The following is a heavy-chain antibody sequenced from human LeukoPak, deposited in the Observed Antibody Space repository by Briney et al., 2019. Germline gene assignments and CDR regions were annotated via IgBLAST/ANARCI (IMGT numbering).Heavy chain of an antibody. CDR3: ASWGEGALDN. D-gene: IGHD1-26*01. Sequence: PGGSLRLSCGGSGFTFSTYNMHWVRQAPGKGLEWISYISTSTTTIYYANSVKGRYTISRDNAKKSLYLQMNSLRVEDTGVYYCASWGEGALDNWGQGTLITVSS. V-gene: IGHV3-48*01. CDR2: ISTSTTTI. CDR1: GFTFSTYN. J-gene: IGHJ4*02.